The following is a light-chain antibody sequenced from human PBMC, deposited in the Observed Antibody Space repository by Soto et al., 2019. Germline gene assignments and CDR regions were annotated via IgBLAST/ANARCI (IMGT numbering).Light chain of an antibody. J-gene: IGKJ5*01. Sequence: EIVLTQSPATLSLSPGERATLSCRASQSVSTNLAWYQQKPGQAPRLLIYDASNCATGIPARFSGSGSGTDFTLTISSLEPEDFAVYYCQQRTNWPPLTFGQGTRLEIK. CDR3: QQRTNWPPLT. V-gene: IGKV3-11*01. CDR1: QSVSTN. CDR2: DAS.